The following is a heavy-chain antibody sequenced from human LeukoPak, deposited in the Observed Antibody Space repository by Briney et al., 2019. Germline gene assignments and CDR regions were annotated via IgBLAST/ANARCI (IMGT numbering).Heavy chain of an antibody. CDR3: AKDPSLLLWFGEYEN. D-gene: IGHD3-10*01. CDR2: ISGSGGST. Sequence: GGSLRLSCAASGFTFSSYAMSSVRQAPGKGLEWVSAISGSGGSTYYADSVKGRFTISRDNSKNTLYLQMNSLRAEDTAVYYCAKDPSLLLWFGEYENWGQGTLVTVSS. CDR1: GFTFSSYA. V-gene: IGHV3-23*01. J-gene: IGHJ4*02.